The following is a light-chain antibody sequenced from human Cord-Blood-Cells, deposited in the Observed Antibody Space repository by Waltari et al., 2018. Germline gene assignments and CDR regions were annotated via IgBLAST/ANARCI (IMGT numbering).Light chain of an antibody. J-gene: IGLJ1*01. Sequence: QSALTQPASVSGSPGQPITISSTGTSSDVGGYNYFSWYQQPPGKAPKLRIYDVSKRPSGVSNRFSGSKSGNTASLTISGLQAEDEADYYCSSYTSSSTYVFGTGTKVTVL. CDR2: DVS. CDR3: SSYTSSSTYV. V-gene: IGLV2-14*01. CDR1: SSDVGGYNY.